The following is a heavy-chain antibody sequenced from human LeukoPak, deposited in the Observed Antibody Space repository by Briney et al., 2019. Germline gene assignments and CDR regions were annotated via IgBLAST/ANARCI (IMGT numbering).Heavy chain of an antibody. D-gene: IGHD4-17*01. V-gene: IGHV3-23*01. CDR3: AKYYGDDPDYYYYMDV. CDR2: ISGGGGET. J-gene: IGHJ6*03. Sequence: LSGGSLRLSCVASGFTFSNNAMHWVRQAPGKGLEWVSSISGGGGETYYVDSVKGRFIISRDNSKNTLYLQMNSLRAEDTAVYYCAKYYGDDPDYYYYMDVWGKGTTVTISS. CDR1: GFTFSNNA.